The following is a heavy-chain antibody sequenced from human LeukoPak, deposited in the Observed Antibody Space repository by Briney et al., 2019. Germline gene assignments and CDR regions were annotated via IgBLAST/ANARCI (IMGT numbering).Heavy chain of an antibody. CDR3: ARDRYSGGIAARHLYYCCYMDL. CDR2: IKQDGSEK. Sequence: GGSLRLSCAAAGFTFSSYWMSRVRQAPGKGLEWVANIKQDGSEKYYVDSVKGRFTISRDNAKNSLYLQMNSLRAEDTAVYYCARDRYSGGIAARHLYYCCYMDLWAKGTTVTVSS. J-gene: IGHJ6*03. D-gene: IGHD6-6*01. CDR1: GFTFSSYW. V-gene: IGHV3-7*01.